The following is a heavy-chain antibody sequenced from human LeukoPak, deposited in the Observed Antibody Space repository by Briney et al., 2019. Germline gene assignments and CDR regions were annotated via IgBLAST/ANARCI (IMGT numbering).Heavy chain of an antibody. CDR3: ARLPRYSSSDC. CDR1: GGTFSSYA. CDR2: IIPIPGIA. D-gene: IGHD6-6*01. J-gene: IGHJ4*02. V-gene: IGHV1-69*04. Sequence: GSSVKVSCKASGGTFSSYAISWVRQAPGQGLEWMGRIIPIPGIANYAQKFQGRVTITADKSTSTAYMELSSLRSEDTAVYYCARLPRYSSSDCWGQGTLVTVSS.